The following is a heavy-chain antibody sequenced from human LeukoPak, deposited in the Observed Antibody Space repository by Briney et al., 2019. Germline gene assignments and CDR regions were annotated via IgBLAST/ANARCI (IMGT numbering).Heavy chain of an antibody. Sequence: GGSLRLSCAASGFTFSDYYMSWVRQAPGKGLERLSYISSSGRTIYYADSVKGRFTISRDNAKNSLYLQMNSLRVEDTAVYYCARHYYHGSGHGGYWGQGTLVTVSS. V-gene: IGHV3-11*01. CDR2: ISSSGRTI. D-gene: IGHD3-22*01. CDR1: GFTFSDYY. CDR3: ARHYYHGSGHGGY. J-gene: IGHJ4*02.